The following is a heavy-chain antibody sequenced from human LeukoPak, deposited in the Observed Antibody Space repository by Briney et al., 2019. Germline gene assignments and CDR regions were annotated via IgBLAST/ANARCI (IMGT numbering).Heavy chain of an antibody. V-gene: IGHV3-23*01. CDR2: IGAGGTFT. CDR3: AKDGQGLTYYFDY. Sequence: PGGSLRLSCTASGFTFSSYAMNWVRQAPGKGLEWVSGIGAGGTFTYYADSVKGRFTIFRDNSRNTLYLQMNSLRAEDTAVYYCAKDGQGLTYYFDYWGQGTLVTVSS. J-gene: IGHJ4*02. CDR1: GFTFSSYA. D-gene: IGHD3-16*01.